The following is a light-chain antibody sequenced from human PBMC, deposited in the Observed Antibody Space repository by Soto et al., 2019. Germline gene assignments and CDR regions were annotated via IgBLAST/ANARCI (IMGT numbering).Light chain of an antibody. J-gene: IGKJ1*01. Sequence: EVVLTLSPAALSLSPGERATLSCRASQSVSSNLAWYQQKPGQAPRLLIYGASTRATGMPARFSGSGSGTEFTLTISSLQSEDFAVYYCHPYNNRGTFGQGTKVDIK. CDR1: QSVSSN. CDR2: GAS. V-gene: IGKV3-15*01. CDR3: HPYNNRGT.